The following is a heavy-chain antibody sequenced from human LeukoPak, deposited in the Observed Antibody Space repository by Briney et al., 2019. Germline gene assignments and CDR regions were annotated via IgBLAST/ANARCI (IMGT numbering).Heavy chain of an antibody. CDR2: IYYSGST. Sequence: PSETLSLTCTVSGGSISSYYWSWIRQPPGKGLEWIGYIYYSGSTNYNPSLKSRVTISVDTSKNQFSLKLSSVTAADTAVYYCARGRGTMVRGTHYGMDVWGQGTTVTVSS. CDR3: ARGRGTMVRGTHYGMDV. V-gene: IGHV4-59*08. CDR1: GGSISSYY. J-gene: IGHJ6*02. D-gene: IGHD3-10*01.